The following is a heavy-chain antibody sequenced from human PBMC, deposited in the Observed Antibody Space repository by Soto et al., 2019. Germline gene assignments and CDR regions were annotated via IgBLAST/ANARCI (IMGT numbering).Heavy chain of an antibody. J-gene: IGHJ4*02. V-gene: IGHV1-46*01. CDR2: FLASGGNT. D-gene: IGHD3-3*02. CDR1: GYSFFSYY. CDR3: ARGGATIFGVIDS. Sequence: ASVKVSCKASGYSFFSYYIHWVRQAPGQGLEWMGRFLASGGNTDYAQRFRGRVSMTRDTSTTNTVSLELTSLTSDDTVVYYCARGGATIFGVIDSWGQGTRVTVSS.